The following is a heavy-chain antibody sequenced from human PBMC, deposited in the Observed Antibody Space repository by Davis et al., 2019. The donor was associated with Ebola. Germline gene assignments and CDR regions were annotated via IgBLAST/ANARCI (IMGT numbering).Heavy chain of an antibody. J-gene: IGHJ4*02. D-gene: IGHD3-22*01. CDR2: IYYSGST. V-gene: IGHV4-39*01. CDR1: GGSISSSSYY. CDR3: ARHLNYYDSSGYSFVSPDY. Sequence: PSETLSLTCTVSGGSISSSSYYWGWIRQPPGKGLEWIGSIYYSGSTYYNPYLKSRVTISVDTSKNQFSLKLSSVTAADTAVYYCARHLNYYDSSGYSFVSPDYWGQGSLVTVSS.